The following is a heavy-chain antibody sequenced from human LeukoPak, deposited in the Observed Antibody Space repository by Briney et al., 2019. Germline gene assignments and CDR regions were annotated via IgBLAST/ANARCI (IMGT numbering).Heavy chain of an antibody. D-gene: IGHD3-10*01. CDR3: ARDYYYGSGGFDY. CDR2: ISYDGSNK. V-gene: IGHV3-30-3*01. Sequence: TGGSLRLSCAASGFTFSSYAMHWVRQAPGKGLEWVAVISYDGSNKYYADSVKGRFTISRDNSKNTLYLQMNSLRAEDTAVYYCARDYYYGSGGFDYWGQGTLVTVSS. J-gene: IGHJ4*02. CDR1: GFTFSSYA.